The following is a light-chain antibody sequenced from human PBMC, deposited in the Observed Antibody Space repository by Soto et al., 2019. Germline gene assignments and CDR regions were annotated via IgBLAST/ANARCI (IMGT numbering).Light chain of an antibody. CDR1: QSISSW. V-gene: IGKV1-5*03. CDR2: KAS. J-gene: IGKJ1*01. Sequence: DIQMSQSPSTLSASVGDRVTITCWASQSISSWLAWYQQKPGKAPNLLIYKASNLESGVPSRFSGSGSGTEFTLTISSLQPGDFATYYCQHYNTYSAGTFGQGTKVEIK. CDR3: QHYNTYSAGT.